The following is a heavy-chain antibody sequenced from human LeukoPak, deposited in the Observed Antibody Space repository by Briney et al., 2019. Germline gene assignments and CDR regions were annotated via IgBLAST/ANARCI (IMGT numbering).Heavy chain of an antibody. CDR2: ISSISSTI. J-gene: IGHJ4*02. V-gene: IGHV3-48*04. CDR1: GFTFSSYS. D-gene: IGHD6-25*01. CDR3: GRGFSGSCCWLERQFDY. Sequence: GGSLRLSCAASGFTFSSYSMNWVRQAPGKGLEWVSYISSISSTIYYADSVKGRFTISRDNAKNSLYLQMNNLRADDTAIYYCGRGFSGSCCWLERQFDYWGQGTLVTVSS.